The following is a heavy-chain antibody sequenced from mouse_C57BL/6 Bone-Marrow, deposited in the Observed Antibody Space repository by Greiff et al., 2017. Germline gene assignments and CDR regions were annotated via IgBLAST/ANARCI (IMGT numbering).Heavy chain of an antibody. Sequence: EVQVVESGEGLVKPGGSLKLSCAASGFTFSSYAMSWVRQTPEKRLEWVAYISSGGDYIYYADTVKGRFTISRDNARNTLYLQMSSLKSEDTAMYYWTAVYYGNPWYFDVWGTGTTVTVSS. V-gene: IGHV5-9-1*02. J-gene: IGHJ1*03. CDR3: TAVYYGNPWYFDV. CDR1: GFTFSSYA. CDR2: ISSGGDYI. D-gene: IGHD2-1*01.